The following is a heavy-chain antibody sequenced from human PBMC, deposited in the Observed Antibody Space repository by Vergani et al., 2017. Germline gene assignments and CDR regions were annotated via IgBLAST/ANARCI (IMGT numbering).Heavy chain of an antibody. V-gene: IGHV3-30*02. CDR2: IGYDGRIK. CDR3: AKDGRENSDYGYFDY. J-gene: IGHJ4*02. Sequence: QVQLVETGGGVVQPGGSLILYCATSGFSFNTYGAHWVRQAPGKGLEWVAFIGYDGRIKYNVDSVKGRFTISRDTSKKTLSLQMRSLRADDTAVYYCAKDGRENSDYGYFDYWGQGTLVTDSS. D-gene: IGHD4-17*01. CDR1: GFSFNTYG.